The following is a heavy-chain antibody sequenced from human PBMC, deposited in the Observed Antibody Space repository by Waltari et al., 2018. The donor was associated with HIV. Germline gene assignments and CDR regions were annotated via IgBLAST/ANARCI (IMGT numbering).Heavy chain of an antibody. D-gene: IGHD6-13*01. V-gene: IGHV4-39*01. J-gene: IGHJ4*02. Sequence: QLQLQESGPRLVKPSETLSLTCTVSGDSISSSNYYWGWIRQSPGEGLEWIGSIYDRGTTYYDPSRKSRVTIFEDTSKNQFSLERSSVTAADTAVYFCAREYSSSWYAPFDYWGQGILVTVSS. CDR1: GDSISSSNYY. CDR2: IYDRGTT. CDR3: AREYSSSWYAPFDY.